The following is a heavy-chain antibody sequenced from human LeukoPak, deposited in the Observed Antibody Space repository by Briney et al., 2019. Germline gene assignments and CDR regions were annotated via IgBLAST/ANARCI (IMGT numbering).Heavy chain of an antibody. V-gene: IGHV1-18*01. CDR2: ISAYNGNT. Sequence: WASVKVSCKASGYTFTSYGISWVRQAPGQGLEWMGWISAYNGNTNYAQKLQGRVTMTTDTSTSTAYMELRSLRSDDTAVYYCARALRRKGDDAFDIWGQGTMVTVSS. J-gene: IGHJ3*02. CDR1: GYTFTSYG. CDR3: ARALRRKGDDAFDI. D-gene: IGHD1-1*01.